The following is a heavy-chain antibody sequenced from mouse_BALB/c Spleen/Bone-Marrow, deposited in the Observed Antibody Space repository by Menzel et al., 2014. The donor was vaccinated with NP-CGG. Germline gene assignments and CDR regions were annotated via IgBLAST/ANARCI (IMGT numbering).Heavy chain of an antibody. D-gene: IGHD1-1*02. Sequence: EVQLQQSGPGLVKPSQTVSLTCTVTGISITTGNYRWSWIRQFPGNKLEWIGYIHYSGTITYNPSLTSRTTITRDTSKNQFFLEMNSLTAEGTATYYCARDGNYAMDYWGQGTSVTVSS. CDR3: ARDGNYAMDY. V-gene: IGHV3-5*02. J-gene: IGHJ4*01. CDR1: GISITTGNYR. CDR2: IHYSGTI.